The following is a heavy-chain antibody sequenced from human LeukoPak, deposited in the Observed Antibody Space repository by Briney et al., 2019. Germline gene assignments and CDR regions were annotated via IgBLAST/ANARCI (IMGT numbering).Heavy chain of an antibody. CDR1: GGSISSYY. D-gene: IGHD3-22*01. Sequence: SETLSLTCTVSGGSISSYYWSWIRQPAGKGLEWIGYIYYSGSTNYNPSLKSRVTISVDTSKNQFSLKLSSVTAADTAVYYCARHVRYYDSSGGYYYYGMDVWGQGTTVTVSS. CDR2: IYYSGST. CDR3: ARHVRYYDSSGGYYYYGMDV. J-gene: IGHJ6*02. V-gene: IGHV4-59*08.